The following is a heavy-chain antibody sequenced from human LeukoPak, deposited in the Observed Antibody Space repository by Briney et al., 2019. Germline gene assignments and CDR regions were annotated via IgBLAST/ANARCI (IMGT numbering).Heavy chain of an antibody. V-gene: IGHV4-4*02. CDR2: IYHSGST. Sequence: SGTLSLTCAVSGGSISSSNWWSWVRQPPGKGLEWIGEIYHSGSTNYNPSLKSRVTISVDRSKNQFSLKLSSVTAADTAVYYCARIPPNILKYYDFWSGYYMAAAMDVWGKGTTVTVSS. CDR1: GGSISSSNW. D-gene: IGHD3-3*01. J-gene: IGHJ6*04. CDR3: ARIPPNILKYYDFWSGYYMAAAMDV.